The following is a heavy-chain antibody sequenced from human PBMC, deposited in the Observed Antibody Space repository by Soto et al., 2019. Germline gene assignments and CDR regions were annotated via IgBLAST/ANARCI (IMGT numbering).Heavy chain of an antibody. CDR1: GYTFTSYG. Sequence: ASVKVSCKASGYTFTSYGISWVRQAPGQGLEWMGWISAYNGNTNYAQKLQGRVTMTTDTSTSTAYVELRSLRSDDTAVYYCARAIKGSEYSSSGDYWGQGTLVTVSS. V-gene: IGHV1-18*04. J-gene: IGHJ4*02. D-gene: IGHD6-6*01. CDR2: ISAYNGNT. CDR3: ARAIKGSEYSSSGDY.